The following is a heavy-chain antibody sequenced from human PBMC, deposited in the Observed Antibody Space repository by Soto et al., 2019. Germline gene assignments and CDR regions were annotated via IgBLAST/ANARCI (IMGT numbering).Heavy chain of an antibody. CDR3: ARENSADPPGYFDY. V-gene: IGHV3-30*04. J-gene: IGHJ4*02. Sequence: QVQLVESGGGVVQPGRSLRLSCAASGFTFSNHAMHWVRQAPGKGLEWVAVISDDGRNTYYADSVKGRFTISRDNSKNPMDLQMNRLRTEDTAVYYCARENSADPPGYFDYWGQGTLVTASS. CDR1: GFTFSNHA. D-gene: IGHD1-7*01. CDR2: ISDDGRNT.